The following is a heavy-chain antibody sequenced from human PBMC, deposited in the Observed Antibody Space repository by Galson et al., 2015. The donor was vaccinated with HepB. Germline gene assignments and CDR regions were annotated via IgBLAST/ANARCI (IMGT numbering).Heavy chain of an antibody. V-gene: IGHV1-3*01. D-gene: IGHD3-10*01. CDR3: ARLVVRGVYFDY. J-gene: IGHJ4*02. Sequence: SVKVSCKATGYTFTSYAMHWVRQAPGQRLEWMGRINAGNGNTKYSQKFQGRVTITRDTSASTAYMELSSLRSEDTAVYYWARLVVRGVYFDYWGQGTLVTVSS. CDR2: INAGNGNT. CDR1: GYTFTSYA.